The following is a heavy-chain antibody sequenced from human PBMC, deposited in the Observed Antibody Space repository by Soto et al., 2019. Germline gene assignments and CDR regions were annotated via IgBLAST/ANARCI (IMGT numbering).Heavy chain of an antibody. V-gene: IGHV3-9*01. J-gene: IGHJ1*01. CDR2: INCNSGSI. CDR1: GFTFDDYA. Sequence: GGSLRLSCAASGFTFDDYAMHWVRQVPGKGLEWVSGINCNSGSIGYADSVKGRFAISRDNAKNSLHLQITSLRAEDTALYYCVKDESINWYSGHFRHWGQGTLVTVSS. D-gene: IGHD6-13*01. CDR3: VKDESINWYSGHFRH.